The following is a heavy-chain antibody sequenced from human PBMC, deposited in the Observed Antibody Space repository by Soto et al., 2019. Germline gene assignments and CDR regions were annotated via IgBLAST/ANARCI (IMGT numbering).Heavy chain of an antibody. V-gene: IGHV2-5*02. Sequence: QITLKESGPTLVKPTQTLTLTCTFSGFSLSTSGVGVGWIRQPPGKALEWLALIYWDDDKRYSPSLKSRLTITKXXSXNXVVLTMTNMDPVDTATYYCAHRHHSGYDLRMVWFDPWGQGTLVTVSS. D-gene: IGHD5-12*01. CDR2: IYWDDDK. J-gene: IGHJ5*02. CDR1: GFSLSTSGVG. CDR3: AHRHHSGYDLRMVWFDP.